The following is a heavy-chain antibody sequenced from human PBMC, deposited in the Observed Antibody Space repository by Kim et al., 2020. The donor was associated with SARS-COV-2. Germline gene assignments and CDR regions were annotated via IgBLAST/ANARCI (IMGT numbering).Heavy chain of an antibody. Sequence: SETLSLTCTVSGGSISSSSYYWGWIRQPPGKGLEWIGSIYYSGSTYYNPSLKSRVTISVDTSKNQFSLKLSSVTAADTAVYYCARQIAAAGKGLVGYFQHWGQGTLVTVSS. J-gene: IGHJ1*01. CDR1: GGSISSSSYY. CDR2: IYYSGST. D-gene: IGHD6-13*01. V-gene: IGHV4-39*01. CDR3: ARQIAAAGKGLVGYFQH.